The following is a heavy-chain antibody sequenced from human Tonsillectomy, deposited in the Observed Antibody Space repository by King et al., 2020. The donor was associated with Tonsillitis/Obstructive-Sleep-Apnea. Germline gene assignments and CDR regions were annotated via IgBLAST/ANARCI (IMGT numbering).Heavy chain of an antibody. CDR2: IYPGDSDT. CDR3: ARRRGGIAAAGSTYYFDD. D-gene: IGHD6-13*01. J-gene: IGHJ4*02. CDR1: GYSFTTYW. Sequence: QLVQSGAEVKKPGESLRISCKDSGYSFTTYWIGWVRQMPGKGLEWMGIIYPGDSDTRYSPSFQGQVTISADKSISTAYLQWTSLKASDTAMYYCARRRGGIAAAGSTYYFDDWGQGPRVPVSS. V-gene: IGHV5-51*03.